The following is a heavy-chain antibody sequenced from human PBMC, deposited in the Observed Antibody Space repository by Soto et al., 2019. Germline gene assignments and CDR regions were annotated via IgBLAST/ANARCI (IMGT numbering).Heavy chain of an antibody. Sequence: EVKLVESGGGLVQPGGSLRLSCAASGFSFSSYWMTWVRQAPGKVLEWVANIKADGREKDYASSVKGRFTISRDNGKHLLYLQMDSLTPDDTAVYYCAGDGVRNGAYNGWLDPWGQGTLVTVSS. D-gene: IGHD3-16*01. CDR3: AGDGVRNGAYNGWLDP. CDR2: IKADGREK. J-gene: IGHJ5*02. CDR1: GFSFSSYW. V-gene: IGHV3-7*03.